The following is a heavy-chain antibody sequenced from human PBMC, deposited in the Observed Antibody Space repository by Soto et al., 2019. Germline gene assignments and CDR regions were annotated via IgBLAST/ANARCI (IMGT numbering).Heavy chain of an antibody. D-gene: IGHD2-2*02. V-gene: IGHV3-53*01. J-gene: IGHJ6*02. Sequence: EVQLVESGGGLIQPGGSLRLSCAASGFAISSNFMSWVRQAPGKGLEWVSAIYNAGRTYYAASVKGRFTISRDTSKNTLYLQMNSLRVEDTATYYCARDSGYCTTTTCYTRFGMDVWGQGTTVTVSS. CDR3: ARDSGYCTTTTCYTRFGMDV. CDR2: IYNAGRT. CDR1: GFAISSNF.